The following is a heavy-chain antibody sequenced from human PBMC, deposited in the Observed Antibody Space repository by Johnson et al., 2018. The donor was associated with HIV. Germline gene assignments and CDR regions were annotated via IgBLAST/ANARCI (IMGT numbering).Heavy chain of an antibody. J-gene: IGHJ3*02. CDR3: ARESGSSGAFDI. CDR1: GFTFSSYA. CDR2: ISYDGSNK. V-gene: IGHV3-30*14. Sequence: VQVVESGGGVFQPGRSLRLSCAASGFTFSSYAMHWVRQAPGKGLEWVSVISYDGSNKYYADSVKGRFTISRDNSKNTLYLQMNSLRAEDTAVYYCARESGSSGAFDIWCQGTMVTVSS. D-gene: IGHD1-26*01.